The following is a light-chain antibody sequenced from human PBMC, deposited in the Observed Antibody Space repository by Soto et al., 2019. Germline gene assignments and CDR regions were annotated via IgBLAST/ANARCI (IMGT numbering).Light chain of an antibody. Sequence: EIVLTQSPGTLSLSPGERATLSCRASQSVSSNFLAWYQQKPGQAPRLLIYDASTRATGIPDRFSGSGSGTDFTLTVSRLEPEDFAVSYCQQYGTSPSFGPGTKVDIK. J-gene: IGKJ3*01. V-gene: IGKV3-20*01. CDR1: QSVSSNF. CDR3: QQYGTSPS. CDR2: DAS.